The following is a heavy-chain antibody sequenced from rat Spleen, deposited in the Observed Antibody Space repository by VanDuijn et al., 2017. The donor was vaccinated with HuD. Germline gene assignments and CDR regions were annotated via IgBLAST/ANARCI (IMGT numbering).Heavy chain of an antibody. D-gene: IGHD4-3*01. CDR2: ISYDGSST. Sequence: EVQLVESDGGLVQPGRSLKLSCAASGFTFSDYYMAWVRQAPTKGLEWVATISYDGSSTYYRDSVKGRFTISRDNAKSTLYLQMDSLRSEDTATYYCARTGFGVGFDYWGQGVMVTVSS. CDR1: GFTFSDYY. CDR3: ARTGFGVGFDY. V-gene: IGHV5-29*01. J-gene: IGHJ2*01.